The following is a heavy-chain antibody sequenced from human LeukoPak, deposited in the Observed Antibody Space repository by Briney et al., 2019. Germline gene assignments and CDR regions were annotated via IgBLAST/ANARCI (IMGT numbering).Heavy chain of an antibody. CDR2: IYSGGST. V-gene: IGHV3-53*01. CDR3: AREYSSSFFYYYMDV. Sequence: GGSLRLSCAASGFTVSSNYMSWVRQAPGKGLEWVSVIYSGGSTYYADSVKGRFTISRDNSKNTLYLQMNSLRAEDTAVYYCAREYSSSFFYYYMDVWGKGTTVTVSS. D-gene: IGHD6-6*01. CDR1: GFTVSSNY. J-gene: IGHJ6*03.